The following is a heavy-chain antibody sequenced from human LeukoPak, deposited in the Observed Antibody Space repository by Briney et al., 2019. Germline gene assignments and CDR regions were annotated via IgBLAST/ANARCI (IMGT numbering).Heavy chain of an antibody. CDR1: GYTFTGYY. CDR2: INPNSGGT. D-gene: IGHD6-19*01. J-gene: IGHJ4*02. Sequence: ASVKVPCKASGYTFTGYYMHWVRQAPGQGLEWMGWINPNSGGTNYAQKFQGRVTMTRDTSISTAYMELSRLRSDDTAVYYCARVAVAGRVEYYFDYWGQGTLVTVSS. CDR3: ARVAVAGRVEYYFDY. V-gene: IGHV1-2*02.